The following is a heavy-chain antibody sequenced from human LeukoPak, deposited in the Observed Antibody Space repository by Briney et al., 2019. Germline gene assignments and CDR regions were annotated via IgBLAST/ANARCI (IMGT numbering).Heavy chain of an antibody. CDR3: ARYFDWATFDY. V-gene: IGHV1-2*02. CDR2: INPNSGGT. CDR1: GYTVIGYY. J-gene: IGHJ4*02. Sequence: GASVKVSCKASGYTVIGYYIHWVRQAPGQGLEWMGWINPNSGGTNYAQKFQGRVTMTRDTSISTAYMELRSLRSDDTAVYYCARYFDWATFDYWGQGTLVTVSS. D-gene: IGHD3-9*01.